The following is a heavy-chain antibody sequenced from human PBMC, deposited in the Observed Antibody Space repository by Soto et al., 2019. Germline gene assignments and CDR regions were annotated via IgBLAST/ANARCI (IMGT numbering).Heavy chain of an antibody. CDR2: IIPILGIA. Sequence: SVKVSCKTSGGTFSSYTISWVRQARGQGLEWMGRIIPILGIANYAQKFQGRVTITADKSTSTAYMELSSLRSEDTAVYYCARDQHYYDSSGYYYNEAFDIWGQGTLVTVSS. CDR3: ARDQHYYDSSGYYYNEAFDI. V-gene: IGHV1-69*04. CDR1: GGTFSSYT. J-gene: IGHJ3*02. D-gene: IGHD3-22*01.